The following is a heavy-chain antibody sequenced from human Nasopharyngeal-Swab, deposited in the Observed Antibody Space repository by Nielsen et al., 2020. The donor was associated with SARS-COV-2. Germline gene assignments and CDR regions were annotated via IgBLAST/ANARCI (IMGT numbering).Heavy chain of an antibody. CDR2: VRQDAREQ. V-gene: IGHV3-7*04. J-gene: IGHJ3*01. Sequence: ESLKISCAASGFPFRNHYITWVRQPPGKGLEWVANVRQDAREQFYADSVKGRFTISRDNAKNTVSLQMNSLRREDTAVYYCARESVVTGTDDAPDLWGRGTMVTVSS. CDR3: ARESVVTGTDDAPDL. CDR1: GFPFRNHY. D-gene: IGHD2-21*02.